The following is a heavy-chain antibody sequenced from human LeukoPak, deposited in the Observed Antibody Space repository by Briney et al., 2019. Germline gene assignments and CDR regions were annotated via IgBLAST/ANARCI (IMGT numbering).Heavy chain of an antibody. CDR2: IWYDGCNK. V-gene: IGHV3-33*06. J-gene: IGHJ4*02. D-gene: IGHD3-10*01. CDR1: GFTFRSFG. Sequence: GRSLRLSRAASGFTFRSFGMHWVRQAPGKGLAGVAVIWYDGCNKYYADSVKGRFTISRDNSKNTLYLQMNSLRAEDTAVYYCAKDRLSGGYYFDYWGQGTLVTVSS. CDR3: AKDRLSGGYYFDY.